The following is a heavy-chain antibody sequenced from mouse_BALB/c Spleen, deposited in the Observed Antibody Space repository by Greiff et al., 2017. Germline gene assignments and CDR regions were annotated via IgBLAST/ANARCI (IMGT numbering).Heavy chain of an antibody. CDR2: IYPGNVNT. D-gene: IGHD1-1*01. CDR3: ARWYYGSSYAMDY. CDR1: GYTFTSYY. J-gene: IGHJ4*01. Sequence: QVQLQQSGPELVKPGASVRISCKASGYTFTSYYIHWVKQRPGQGLEWIGWIYPGNVNTKYNEKFKGKATLTADKSSSTAYMQLSSLTSEDSAVYFCARWYYGSSYAMDYWGQGTSVTVSS. V-gene: IGHV1S56*01.